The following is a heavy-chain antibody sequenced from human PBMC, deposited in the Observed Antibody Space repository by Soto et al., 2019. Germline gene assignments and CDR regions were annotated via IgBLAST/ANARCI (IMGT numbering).Heavy chain of an antibody. CDR2: IKGDGSEK. V-gene: IGHV3-7*01. J-gene: IGHJ6*02. Sequence: XECLRLSCVASGFTFTSYCMSWVRQAPGKGLEWVANIKGDGSEKRYVDSVKGRLTISRDNAKNSVYLQMNSLRVEDTALYYCGRDEVRNGVGVWGQGTTVTVSS. CDR3: GRDEVRNGVGV. CDR1: GFTFTSYC.